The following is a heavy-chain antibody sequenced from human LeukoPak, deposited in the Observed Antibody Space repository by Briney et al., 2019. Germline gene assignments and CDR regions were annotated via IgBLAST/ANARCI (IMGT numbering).Heavy chain of an antibody. J-gene: IGHJ4*02. V-gene: IGHV3-20*04. D-gene: IGHD1-1*01. CDR2: INWNGGST. CDR3: ARVQRELVWYYFDY. Sequence: GGSLRLSCAASGFTFDDYGMSWVRQAPGKGLEWVSGINWNGGSTGYADSVKGRFTISRDNAKNSLYLQVNSLRVEDTALYYCARVQRELVWYYFDYWGQGTLVTVSS. CDR1: GFTFDDYG.